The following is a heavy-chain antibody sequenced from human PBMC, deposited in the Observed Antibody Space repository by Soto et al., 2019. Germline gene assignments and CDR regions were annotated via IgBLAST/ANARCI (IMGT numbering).Heavy chain of an antibody. CDR1: EFTFSSNA. CDR2: ITGSGSTT. CDR3: AKDFTAYLSSWFHL. J-gene: IGHJ5*02. V-gene: IGHV3-23*01. D-gene: IGHD6-13*01. Sequence: EVQLLESGGGLVQPGGSLRLSCAASEFTFSSNAMHWVRQAPGKGLEWVSGITGSGSTTFYADSVKGRFTISRDNSKNTSYLHMSSLRAEDTAIYYCAKDFTAYLSSWFHLWGQGTLVTVSS.